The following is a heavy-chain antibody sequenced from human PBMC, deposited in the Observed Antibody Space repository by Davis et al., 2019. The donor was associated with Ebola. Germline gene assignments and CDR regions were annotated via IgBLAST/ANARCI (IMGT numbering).Heavy chain of an antibody. J-gene: IGHJ6*02. CDR1: GYTFTSYY. V-gene: IGHV1-46*01. CDR3: ARSPWGTMDV. Sequence: ASVKVSCKASGYTFTSYYMHWVRQAPGQGLEWMGIINPSGGSTSYAQKFQGRVTMTRDTSTSTVYMELRGLRSEDTAVYYCARSPWGTMDVWGQGTTVTVSS. D-gene: IGHD1-26*01. CDR2: INPSGGST.